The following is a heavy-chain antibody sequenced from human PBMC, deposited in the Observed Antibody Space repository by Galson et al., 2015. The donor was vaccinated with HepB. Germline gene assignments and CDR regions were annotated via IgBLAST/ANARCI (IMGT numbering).Heavy chain of an antibody. J-gene: IGHJ4*02. CDR2: TYYRSKWYN. D-gene: IGHD2-2*01. CDR1: GDSVSSHSAA. Sequence: CAISGDSVSSHSAAWNWIRQSPSRGLEWLGRTYYRSKWYNDYAVSVKSRITINPDTAKNQFSLQLNSVTPEDTAVYYCASGTVVPAAHFDYWVQGTLVTVS. V-gene: IGHV6-1*01. CDR3: ASGTVVPAAHFDY.